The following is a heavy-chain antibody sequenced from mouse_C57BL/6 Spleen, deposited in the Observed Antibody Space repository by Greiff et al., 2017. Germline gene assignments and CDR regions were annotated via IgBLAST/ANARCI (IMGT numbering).Heavy chain of an antibody. D-gene: IGHD2-4*01. Sequence: EVKLVESGPGFVKPSQSLSLTCSVTGYSITSGYYWNWIRQFPGNKLEWMGYISYDGSNNYNPSLKNRISITRDTSKNQFFLKLNSVTTEDTATYYCAREDYDWFAYWGQGTLVTVSA. V-gene: IGHV3-6*01. CDR1: GYSITSGYY. CDR3: AREDYDWFAY. CDR2: ISYDGSN. J-gene: IGHJ3*01.